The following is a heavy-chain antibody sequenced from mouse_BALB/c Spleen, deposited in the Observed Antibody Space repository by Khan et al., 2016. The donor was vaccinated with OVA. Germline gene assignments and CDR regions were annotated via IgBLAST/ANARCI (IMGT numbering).Heavy chain of an antibody. CDR3: ARDGAYYRNDGWFAY. CDR1: GYTFTSYT. V-gene: IGHV1-4*01. J-gene: IGHJ3*01. D-gene: IGHD2-14*01. Sequence: VQLQESGAELARPGASVKMSCKTSGYTFTSYTIHWIKQRPGQGLEWIGYINPSSGYTNYNQKFKNKATLNADQSFTTAYIQLSSLTSDDSAVYYCARDGAYYRNDGWFAYWGQGNLVTVNA. CDR2: INPSSGYT.